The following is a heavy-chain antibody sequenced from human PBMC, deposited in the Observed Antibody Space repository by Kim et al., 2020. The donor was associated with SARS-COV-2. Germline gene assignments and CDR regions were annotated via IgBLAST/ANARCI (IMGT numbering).Heavy chain of an antibody. J-gene: IGHJ4*02. CDR3: ARRRFRIVGGAGGGTFCDY. Sequence: KGRFTLAKDNAKNSLYLQMNSLRAEDTAVYYCARRRFRIVGGAGGGTFCDYWGQGTLVTVSS. D-gene: IGHD1-26*01. V-gene: IGHV3-11*04.